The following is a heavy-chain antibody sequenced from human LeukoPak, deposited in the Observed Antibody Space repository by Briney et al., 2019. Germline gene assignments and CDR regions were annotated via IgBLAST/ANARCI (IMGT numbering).Heavy chain of an antibody. CDR2: ISSSSSYI. Sequence: MSGGSLRLSCAASGFTFSSYSMNWVRQAPGKGLEWVSSISSSSSYIYYADSVKGRFTISRDNAKNSLYLQMNSLRAEDTAVYYCARDGPSDCSSTSCLYHDAFDIWGLGTMVTVSS. CDR3: ARDGPSDCSSTSCLYHDAFDI. CDR1: GFTFSSYS. D-gene: IGHD2-2*01. V-gene: IGHV3-21*01. J-gene: IGHJ3*02.